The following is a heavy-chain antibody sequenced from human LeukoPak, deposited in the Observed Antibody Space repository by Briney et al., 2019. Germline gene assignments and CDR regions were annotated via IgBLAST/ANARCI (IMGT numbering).Heavy chain of an antibody. J-gene: IGHJ4*02. CDR3: ARGGVRGVTSPFDY. CDR1: GGSFSGYY. CDR2: INHSGST. V-gene: IGHV4-34*01. Sequence: SETLSLTCAVYGGSFSGYYWSWIRQPPGKGLEWIGEINHSGSTNYNPSLKSRVTISVDTSKNQFSLKLSSVTAADTAVYYCARGGVRGVTSPFDYWGQGTLVTVSS. D-gene: IGHD3-10*01.